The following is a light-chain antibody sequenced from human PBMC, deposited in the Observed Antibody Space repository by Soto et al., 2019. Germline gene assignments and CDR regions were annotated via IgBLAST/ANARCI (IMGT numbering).Light chain of an antibody. CDR1: QSISNW. Sequence: DIQMTQSPSTLSASVGDRVTITCRASQSISNWLAGYQQKPGKAPNLLIYKASSLQSGVPSRCSGSGSGTEFTLTISSRQPDDFATYYCQHYNSYPWTFGQGTKVEI. CDR2: KAS. CDR3: QHYNSYPWT. J-gene: IGKJ1*01. V-gene: IGKV1-5*03.